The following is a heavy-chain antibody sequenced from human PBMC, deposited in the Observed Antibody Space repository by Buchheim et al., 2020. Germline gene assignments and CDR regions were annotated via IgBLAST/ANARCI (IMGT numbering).Heavy chain of an antibody. Sequence: EVQLVESGGGVVRPGGSLRLSCAASGFTFDDYGMSWVRQAPGKGLEWVSGINWNGGSTGYADSVKGRFTISRDNAKNSLYLQMNSLRAEDTALYYCARVPESYYDFIHKLGADRRDDNYYYYGMDVWGQGTT. J-gene: IGHJ6*02. CDR3: ARVPESYYDFIHKLGADRRDDNYYYYGMDV. CDR1: GFTFDDYG. D-gene: IGHD3-3*01. V-gene: IGHV3-20*04. CDR2: INWNGGST.